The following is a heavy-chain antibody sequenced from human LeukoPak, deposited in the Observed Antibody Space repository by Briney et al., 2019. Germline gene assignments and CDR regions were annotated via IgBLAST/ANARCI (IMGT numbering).Heavy chain of an antibody. CDR1: GFTFSSYS. CDR2: ISSSSSYI. Sequence: GGSLRLSCAASGFTFSSYSLNWVRQAPGKGLEWFSSISSSSSYIYYADSVKGRFTISRDNAKNSMYLQMNSLRAEDTAFYYCARVDTAMVTGNYFEYWGQGTLVTVSS. V-gene: IGHV3-21*04. D-gene: IGHD5-18*01. J-gene: IGHJ4*02. CDR3: ARVDTAMVTGNYFEY.